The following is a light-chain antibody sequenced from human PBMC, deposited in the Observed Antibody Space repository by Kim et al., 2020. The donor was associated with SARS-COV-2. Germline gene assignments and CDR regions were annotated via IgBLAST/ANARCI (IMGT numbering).Light chain of an antibody. CDR2: REN. CDR3: QVWDTRTVL. V-gene: IGLV3-9*02. CDR1: IVDRS. Sequence: VSVAPGQTARIPCGGDIVDRSVHWYQQKPGPAPVLLIYRENNRPSGIPERFSGSDSGNTATLTISGAQDGDEADYYCQVWDTRTVLFGGGTQLTVL. J-gene: IGLJ2*01.